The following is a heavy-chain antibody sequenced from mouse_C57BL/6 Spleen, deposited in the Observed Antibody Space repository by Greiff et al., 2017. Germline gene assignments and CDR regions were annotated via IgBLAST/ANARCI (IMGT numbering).Heavy chain of an antibody. D-gene: IGHD1-1*01. J-gene: IGHJ2*01. Sequence: EVKLVESGGDLVKPGGSLKLSCAASGFTFSSYGMSWVRQTPDKRLEWVATISSGGSYTYYPDSVKGRFTISRDNAKNTLYLQMSSLKSEDTAMYYCARLLGNYLDYWGQGTTLTVSS. CDR1: GFTFSSYG. CDR3: ARLLGNYLDY. CDR2: ISSGGSYT. V-gene: IGHV5-6*01.